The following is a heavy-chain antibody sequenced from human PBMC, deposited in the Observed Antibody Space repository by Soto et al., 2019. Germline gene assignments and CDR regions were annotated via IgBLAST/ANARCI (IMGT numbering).Heavy chain of an antibody. J-gene: IGHJ4*02. Sequence: GGSLRLSCAASGFTFSTYDMNWVRQAPGKGLDWISYISSISSTIYYADSVKGRFTISRDNAKNSLYLQINSLRDEDTAVYYCARDPLIDYWGQGTLVTVSS. CDR2: ISSISSTI. CDR1: GFTFSTYD. V-gene: IGHV3-48*02. CDR3: ARDPLIDY.